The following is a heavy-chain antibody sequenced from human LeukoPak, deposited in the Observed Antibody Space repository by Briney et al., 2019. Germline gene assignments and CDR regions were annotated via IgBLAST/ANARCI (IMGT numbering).Heavy chain of an antibody. CDR1: EFTFSDHY. Sequence: GGSLRLSCAASEFTFSDHYMTWIRQSPGKGLEWISYISPSAYSTYYADSVKGRFSISRDNAKNSLYLQMNSLRVEDTAIYYCARGKRRFDIWGQGTLATVSS. V-gene: IGHV3-11*01. CDR3: ARGKRRFDI. J-gene: IGHJ4*02. CDR2: ISPSAYST.